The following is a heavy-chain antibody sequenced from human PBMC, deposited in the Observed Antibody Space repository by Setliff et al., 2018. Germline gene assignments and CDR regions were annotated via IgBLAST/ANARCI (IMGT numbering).Heavy chain of an antibody. D-gene: IGHD3-3*01. CDR1: GGSISGSHYS. J-gene: IGHJ4*02. CDR3: ARERQGGFLEWAPFDS. V-gene: IGHV4-39*07. Sequence: SETLSLTCSVSGGSISGSHYSWVWMRQPPGKRLGWIGSTYSDGSADYNPSLRSRVTISVEKSKNQFFLKLTSMNAADTALYFCARERQGGFLEWAPFDSWGQGVVVTVS. CDR2: TYSDGSA.